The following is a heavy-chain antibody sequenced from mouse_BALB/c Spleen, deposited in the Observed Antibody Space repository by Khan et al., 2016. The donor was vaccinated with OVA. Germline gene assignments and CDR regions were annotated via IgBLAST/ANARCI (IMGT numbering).Heavy chain of an antibody. V-gene: IGHV2-2*02. CDR1: GFSLTSYG. Sequence: QVQLKQSGPGLVQPSQSLSITCTVSGFSLTSYGIHWVRQSPGKGLEWLGVIWSGGITDYNATFISRLSISKDISKSQVFFKMNSLQANDTAIYYCARNWNGYFDYWGQGTTLTVSS. CDR2: IWSGGIT. D-gene: IGHD1-1*02. J-gene: IGHJ2*01. CDR3: ARNWNGYFDY.